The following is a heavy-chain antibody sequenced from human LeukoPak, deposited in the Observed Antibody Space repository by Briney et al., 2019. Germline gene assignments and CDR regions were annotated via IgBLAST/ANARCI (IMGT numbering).Heavy chain of an antibody. V-gene: IGHV4-34*01. CDR3: ARHAAIYFDY. J-gene: IGHJ4*02. CDR1: GGSFSGNY. CDR2: INHSEST. D-gene: IGHD6-25*01. Sequence: SETLSLTCAVYGGSFSGNYWNWIRQPPGKGLEWIGEINHSESTNYNPSLKSRVTLSVDTSKNQFSLKLSSVAAADTAVYYCARHAAIYFDYWGQGTLVTVSS.